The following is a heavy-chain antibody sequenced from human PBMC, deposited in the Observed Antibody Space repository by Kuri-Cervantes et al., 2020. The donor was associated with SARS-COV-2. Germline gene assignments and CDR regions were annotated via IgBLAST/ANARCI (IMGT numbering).Heavy chain of an antibody. J-gene: IGHJ6*03. CDR1: GFTFSSYS. Sequence: GESLKISCAASGFTFSSYSMNWVRQAPGKGLEWVSSISSSSSYIYYADSVKGRFTISRDNAKNSLYLQMNSLRAEDTAVYYCARVGYCSSTSSSRGYYYYYMDVWAKGPRSPSP. CDR2: ISSSSSYI. D-gene: IGHD2-2*01. V-gene: IGHV3-21*01. CDR3: ARVGYCSSTSSSRGYYYYYMDV.